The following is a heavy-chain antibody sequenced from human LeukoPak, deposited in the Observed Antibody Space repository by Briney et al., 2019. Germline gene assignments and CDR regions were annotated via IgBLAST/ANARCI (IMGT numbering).Heavy chain of an antibody. CDR3: AKDGGKWLRLRFDDY. Sequence: GGSLRLSCAASGFTFSAYWMSWVRQPPGKGPEWVANIKEDSSDKKYVDSVKGRFTISRDNAKNSLYLQMNSLRVEDTAVYYCAKDGGKWLRLRFDDYWGQGTLVTVSS. CDR1: GFTFSAYW. V-gene: IGHV3-7*01. J-gene: IGHJ4*02. D-gene: IGHD5-12*01. CDR2: IKEDSSDK.